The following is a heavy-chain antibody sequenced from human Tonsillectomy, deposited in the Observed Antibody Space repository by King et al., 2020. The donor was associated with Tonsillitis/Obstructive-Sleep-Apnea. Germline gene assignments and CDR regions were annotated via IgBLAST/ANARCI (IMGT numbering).Heavy chain of an antibody. Sequence: VQLVESGGGVVQPGGSLRLSCAASGFTFDDYAMHWVRQAPGKGLEWVPLISGDGGSPYYADSVKGRVTISRDNSKNSLYLQMNSLRTEDTALYYCAKDTDFWSGYDAFDIWGQGTMVTVSS. J-gene: IGHJ3*02. V-gene: IGHV3-43*02. CDR2: ISGDGGSP. CDR3: AKDTDFWSGYDAFDI. CDR1: GFTFDDYA. D-gene: IGHD3-3*01.